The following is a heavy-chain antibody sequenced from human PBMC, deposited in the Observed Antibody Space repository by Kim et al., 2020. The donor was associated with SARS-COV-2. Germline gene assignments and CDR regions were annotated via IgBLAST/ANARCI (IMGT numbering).Heavy chain of an antibody. CDR2: IKQEGGDI. CDR1: GFTFSSYW. Sequence: GGSLRLSCAASGFTFSSYWMTWVRQAPGKGLEWVASIKQEGGDIYYVDSVKGRFTISRDNAKTSLYLQMNSLRAEDTAVYYFARDRFSSGWQTDWYFDLWGRCTLLTVCS. V-gene: IGHV3-7*03. J-gene: IGHJ2*01. CDR3: ARDRFSSGWQTDWYFDL. D-gene: IGHD6-19*01.